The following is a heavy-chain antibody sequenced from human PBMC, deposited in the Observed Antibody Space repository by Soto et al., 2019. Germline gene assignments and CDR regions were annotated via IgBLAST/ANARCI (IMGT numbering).Heavy chain of an antibody. J-gene: IGHJ6*02. V-gene: IGHV4-34*01. CDR2: INHSGST. D-gene: IGHD6-6*01. CDR3: ARGGRYSSSTGMVRNYYYYYGMDV. CDR1: GGSFSGYY. Sequence: PSETLSLTCAVYGGSFSGYYWNWIRQPPGKGLEWIGEINHSGSTNYNPSLKSRVTISVDTSKNQFSLKLSSVTAADTAVYYCARGGRYSSSTGMVRNYYYYYGMDVWGQGTTVTVSS.